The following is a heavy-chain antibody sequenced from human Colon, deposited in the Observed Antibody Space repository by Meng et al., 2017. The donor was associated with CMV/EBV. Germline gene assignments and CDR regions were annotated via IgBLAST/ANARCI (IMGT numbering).Heavy chain of an antibody. CDR2: LSGSSGQT. CDR3: SSGTEMGY. D-gene: IGHD5-24*01. Sequence: LRLSCEISGFGLETYGMMWVRQAPGKGLEWVSYLSGSSGQTYYPESARGRFTMSGDISKNAVYLQMNSLTAEDTAMYYCSSGTEMGYWGQGTLVTVSS. CDR1: GFGLETYG. V-gene: IGHV3-23*01. J-gene: IGHJ4*02.